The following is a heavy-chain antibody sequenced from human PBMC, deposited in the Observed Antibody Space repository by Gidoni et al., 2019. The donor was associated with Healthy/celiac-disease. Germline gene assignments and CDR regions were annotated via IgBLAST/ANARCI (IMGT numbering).Heavy chain of an antibody. J-gene: IGHJ5*02. Sequence: EVQLVESGGGLVQPGGSLRLSCAASGFTFSSYSMNGVRQAPGKGLEWVSYISSRSSTIYYADSVKGRFTISRDNAKNSLYLQRNSLRDEDTAVYYCARHPGVAALGWFDPWGQGTLVTVSS. V-gene: IGHV3-48*02. D-gene: IGHD6-13*01. CDR1: GFTFSSYS. CDR3: ARHPGVAALGWFDP. CDR2: ISSRSSTI.